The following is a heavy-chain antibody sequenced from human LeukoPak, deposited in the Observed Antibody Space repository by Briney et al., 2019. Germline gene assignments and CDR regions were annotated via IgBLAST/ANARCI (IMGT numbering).Heavy chain of an antibody. D-gene: IGHD3-16*01. J-gene: IGHJ6*02. V-gene: IGHV5-51*01. CDR2: IYPGDSDT. CDR1: GYSFTNYW. CDR3: GRPDLANGMDV. Sequence: GESLKISCQGSGYSFTNYWIGWVRQLPGKGLEWMGIIYPGDSDTRYSPSFQGQVTISADKSLSTAYLQWSSLKASDTAMYYCGRPDLANGMDVWGRGTTVTVSS.